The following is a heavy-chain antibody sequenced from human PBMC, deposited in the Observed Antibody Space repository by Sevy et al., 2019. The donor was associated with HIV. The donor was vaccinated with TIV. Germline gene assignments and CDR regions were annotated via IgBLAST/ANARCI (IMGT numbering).Heavy chain of an antibody. J-gene: IGHJ4*02. CDR2: IWYDGSNK. V-gene: IGHV3-33*06. CDR1: GFTFSSYG. CDR3: AKDAGDYGGNSDLDY. D-gene: IGHD4-17*01. Sequence: GGSLRLSCAASGFTFSSYGMHWVRQAPGKGLEWVAVIWYDGSNKYYADSVKGRFTISRDNSKNTLYLQMNSLRAEDTAVPFCAKDAGDYGGNSDLDYWGQGTLVTVSS.